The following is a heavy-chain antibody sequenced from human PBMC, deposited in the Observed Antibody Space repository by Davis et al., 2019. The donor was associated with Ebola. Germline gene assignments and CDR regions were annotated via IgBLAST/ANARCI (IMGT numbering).Heavy chain of an antibody. Sequence: AASVKVSCKASGYTFNLYGISWVRQAPGQGLEWMGWISAYNGNTNYAQKLQGRVTMTTDTSTSTAYMEVGILRSDDTAVYYCARAQFPTTSDHWGQGTLVTVSS. V-gene: IGHV1-18*01. D-gene: IGHD1-1*01. CDR3: ARAQFPTTSDH. CDR2: ISAYNGNT. CDR1: GYTFNLYG. J-gene: IGHJ4*02.